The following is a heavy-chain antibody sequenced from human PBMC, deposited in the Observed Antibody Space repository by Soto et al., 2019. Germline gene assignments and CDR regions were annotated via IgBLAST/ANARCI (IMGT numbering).Heavy chain of an antibody. CDR1: GGSISSGGYS. CDR3: ARAPHDGDYVHYYYYGMDV. CDR2: IYHSGST. V-gene: IGHV4-30-2*01. J-gene: IGHJ6*02. Sequence: QLQLQESGSGLVKPSQTLSLTCAVSGGSISSGGYSWSWIRQPPGKGLEWIGYIYHSGSTYYNPSLKSRVTISVDRSKNQFSLKLSSVTAADTAVYYCARAPHDGDYVHYYYYGMDVWGQGTTVTVSS. D-gene: IGHD4-17*01.